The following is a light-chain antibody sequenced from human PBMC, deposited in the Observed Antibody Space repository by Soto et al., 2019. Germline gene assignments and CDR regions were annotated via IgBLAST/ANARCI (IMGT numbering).Light chain of an antibody. CDR2: DAS. CDR3: QQLSNLFT. CDR1: QSLSNF. J-gene: IGKJ3*01. Sequence: EIVLTQSPATLSLSPGERATLSCRASQSLSNFLAWYQQKPGQAPRLLIYDASNRATGIPDRFSGSGSETDLTLPISSLEPEDFAVYYCQQLSNLFTFGPETTVQIK. V-gene: IGKV3-11*01.